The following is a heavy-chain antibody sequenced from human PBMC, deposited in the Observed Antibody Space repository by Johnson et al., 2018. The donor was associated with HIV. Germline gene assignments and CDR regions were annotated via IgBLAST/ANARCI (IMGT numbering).Heavy chain of an antibody. J-gene: IGHJ3*02. V-gene: IGHV3-66*01. Sequence: VQLVESGGGLVQPGGSLTLSSAASRFTFSTNDMHGVRQAPGKGLEWVSVFFGGDGTYSADSVRGRCIVPRDNSKNTLYLQLNSLRAEYTAVYYCAREIGYSSSWYLGSGWYPDAFDIWGQGTMVIVSS. CDR3: AREIGYSSSWYLGSGWYPDAFDI. CDR2: FFGGDGT. CDR1: RFTFSTND. D-gene: IGHD6-13*01.